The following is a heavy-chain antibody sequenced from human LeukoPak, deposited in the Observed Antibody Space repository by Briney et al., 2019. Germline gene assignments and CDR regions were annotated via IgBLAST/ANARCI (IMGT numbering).Heavy chain of an antibody. J-gene: IGHJ4*02. CDR3: ARGSYYDSSGYSDFDY. V-gene: IGHV3-74*01. D-gene: IGHD3-22*01. CDR1: GFTFSSYW. CDR2: INCDGSST. Sequence: GGSLRLSCAASGFTFSSYWMHWVRQAPGKGLVWVSRINCDGSSTSYADSVKGRFTISRDNAKNTLYLQMNSLRAEDTAVYYCARGSYYDSSGYSDFDYWGQGTLVTVSS.